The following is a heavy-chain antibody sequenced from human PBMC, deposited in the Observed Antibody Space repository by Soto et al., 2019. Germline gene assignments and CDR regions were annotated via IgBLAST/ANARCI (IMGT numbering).Heavy chain of an antibody. V-gene: IGHV3-48*01. Sequence: GRALSISRAYSGVTFNSYSMNCVRQAPGKGLEWVSYISSSSSTIYYADSVRGRFTISRDNAKNSLYLQMNSLRAEDTAVYYCARDYVGAYCSSTSCYSDYYYGMDVWGQGTTVTVSS. CDR3: ARDYVGAYCSSTSCYSDYYYGMDV. CDR1: GVTFNSYS. J-gene: IGHJ6*02. D-gene: IGHD2-2*01. CDR2: ISSSSSTI.